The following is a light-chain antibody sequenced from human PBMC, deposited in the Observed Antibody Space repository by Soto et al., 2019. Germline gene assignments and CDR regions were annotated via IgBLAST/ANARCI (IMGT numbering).Light chain of an antibody. J-gene: IGKJ1*01. Sequence: VLTQSPGTLSLSPGERATLSCRASQNIRGNELAWYQQKPGQAPRLLIYRGSSRATGIPDRFSGRGSGTEFTLTISRLEPENFAVYYCQDYGTSAPWTFGQGTTVEIK. CDR3: QDYGTSAPWT. V-gene: IGKV3-20*01. CDR1: QNIRGNE. CDR2: RGS.